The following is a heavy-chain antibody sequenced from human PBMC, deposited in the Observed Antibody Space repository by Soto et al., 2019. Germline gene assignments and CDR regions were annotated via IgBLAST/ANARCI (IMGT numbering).Heavy chain of an antibody. CDR2: INHSGST. Sequence: SETLSLTCAVYGGSFSGYYWSWIRQPPGKGLEWIGEINHSGSTNYNPSLKSRVTISVDTSKNQFSLKLSSVTAADTAVYYCAQGWYATSFDYWGQGTLVTVSS. V-gene: IGHV4-34*01. CDR3: AQGWYATSFDY. CDR1: GGSFSGYY. D-gene: IGHD6-13*01. J-gene: IGHJ4*02.